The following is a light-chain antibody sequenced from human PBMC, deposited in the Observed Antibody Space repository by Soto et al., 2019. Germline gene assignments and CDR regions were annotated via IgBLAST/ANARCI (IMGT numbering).Light chain of an antibody. V-gene: IGKV1-39*01. CDR3: HQSYRSWT. CDR2: AAT. Sequence: DIQMTQSPSSLSASVGDRVTITCRASQSIGSLLNWYQQKPGKAPNLLIYAATTLHSGVPSRFSGSGAGTDFTLTISSLQPEDYATFFCHQSYRSWTLGHGTKVEIK. CDR1: QSIGSL. J-gene: IGKJ1*01.